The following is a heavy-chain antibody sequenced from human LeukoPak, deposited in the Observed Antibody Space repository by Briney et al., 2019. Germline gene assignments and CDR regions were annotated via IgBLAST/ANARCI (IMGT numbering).Heavy chain of an antibody. Sequence: GSLRLSCAASGFIFSSYVMSWVRQPPGKGLEWIGGVYNSGGTSYNPSLKSRVIISKDTSKDQVSLRLSSVTVADTAVYYCARHRVVGTTRGRGFDSWGQGTLVIVSS. J-gene: IGHJ5*01. CDR2: VYNSGGT. CDR1: GFIFSSYV. CDR3: ARHRVVGTTRGRGFDS. D-gene: IGHD1-26*01. V-gene: IGHV4-39*01.